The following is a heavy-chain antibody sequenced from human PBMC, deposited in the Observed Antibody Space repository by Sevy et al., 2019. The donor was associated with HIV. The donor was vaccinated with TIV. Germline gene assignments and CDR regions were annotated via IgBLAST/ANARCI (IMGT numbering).Heavy chain of an antibody. V-gene: IGHV1-24*01. D-gene: IGHD3-22*01. Sequence: ASVKVSCKFSGHTLTELPIHWMRQAPGKRLEWMGRFDPEDGERIYAQKFQGRVTMTEDTSTDTAYMELSSLRSEDTALYYCASTREYYSDNSGYFDYWGQGTLVTVSS. CDR3: ASTREYYSDNSGYFDY. J-gene: IGHJ4*02. CDR1: GHTLTELP. CDR2: FDPEDGER.